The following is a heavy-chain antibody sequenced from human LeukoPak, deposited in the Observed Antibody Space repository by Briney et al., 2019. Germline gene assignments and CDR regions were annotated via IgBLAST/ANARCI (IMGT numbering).Heavy chain of an antibody. CDR1: GGSISSYY. CDR3: ARQNFWSGYSSFFDY. D-gene: IGHD3-3*01. V-gene: IGHV4-59*08. Sequence: SETLSLTCTVSGGSISSYYWSWIRQPPGKGLGWIGYIYYSGSTNYNPSLKSRVTISVDTSKNQFSLKLSSVTAADTAVYYCARQNFWSGYSSFFDYWGQGTLVTVSS. J-gene: IGHJ4*02. CDR2: IYYSGST.